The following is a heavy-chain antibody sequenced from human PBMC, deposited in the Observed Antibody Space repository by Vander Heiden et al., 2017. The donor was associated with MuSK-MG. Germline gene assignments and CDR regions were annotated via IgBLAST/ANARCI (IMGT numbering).Heavy chain of an antibody. CDR3: ATPFTTGAFDI. J-gene: IGHJ3*02. D-gene: IGHD1-1*01. V-gene: IGHV4-39*01. CDR2: VYSSGST. Sequence: QLQLQESGPGLVKPSETLSLTCSVSGGPITSSNYFWGWIRQPPGKGLEWIGSVYSSGSTSDNASLKSRVTISVDTSKNQFSMRMTSVTAADTAVYYGATPFTTGAFDIWGQGTMVPVYS. CDR1: GGPITSSNYF.